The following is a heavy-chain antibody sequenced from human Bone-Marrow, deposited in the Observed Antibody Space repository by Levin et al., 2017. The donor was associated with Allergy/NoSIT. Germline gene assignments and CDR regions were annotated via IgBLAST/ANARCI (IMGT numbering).Heavy chain of an antibody. CDR1: GYTFTGYY. CDR2: INPNSGGT. V-gene: IGHV1-2*02. Sequence: GESLKISCQASGYTFTGYYMHWVRQAPGQGLEWMGWINPNSGGTNYAQKFQGRVTMTRDTSISTAYMELSRLRSDDTAVYYCARDQGSSWFLSVKKAYNWFDPWGQGTLVTVSS. J-gene: IGHJ5*02. CDR3: ARDQGSSWFLSVKKAYNWFDP. D-gene: IGHD6-13*01.